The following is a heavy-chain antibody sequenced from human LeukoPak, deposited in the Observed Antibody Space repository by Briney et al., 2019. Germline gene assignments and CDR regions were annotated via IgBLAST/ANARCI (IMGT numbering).Heavy chain of an antibody. Sequence: GGSLRLSCAASGFTFSSYAMSWVRKAPGKGLVWVSYISGSTNTMYYADSVEGRFTISRDNAKNSLSLQMNSLRDEDTAVYYCARGLITATTPALDYWGQGTLVTVSS. CDR1: GFTFSSYA. D-gene: IGHD6-25*01. V-gene: IGHV3-48*02. CDR2: ISGSTNTM. CDR3: ARGLITATTPALDY. J-gene: IGHJ4*02.